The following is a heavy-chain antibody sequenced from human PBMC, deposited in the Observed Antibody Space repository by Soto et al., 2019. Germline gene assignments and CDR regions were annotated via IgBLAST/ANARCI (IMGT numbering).Heavy chain of an antibody. Sequence: SETLSLTCTVSGGSISSVGYYWSWIPQHPGKGLEWIGYIYYSGSTYYNPSLNSRVTISVDTSKNQFSLKLCSVTAADTAVDYCARVYGSGSYYNVWFDPWGQGTLVTVSS. CDR3: ARVYGSGSYYNVWFDP. D-gene: IGHD3-10*01. CDR1: GGSISSVGYY. CDR2: IYYSGST. V-gene: IGHV4-31*03. J-gene: IGHJ5*02.